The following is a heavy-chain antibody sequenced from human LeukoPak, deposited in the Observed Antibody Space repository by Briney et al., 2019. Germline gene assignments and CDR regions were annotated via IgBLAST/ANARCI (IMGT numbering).Heavy chain of an antibody. D-gene: IGHD3-10*01. CDR2: MFYSGST. Sequence: SSQTLSLTFAVSGGSISSGGHSWSWIRQPPGKGLEWIGYMFYSGSTYYNPSLKSRVTISVDRSKNQFSLKLSSVTAADTAVYYCARDDGGVFDYWGQGTLVTVSS. J-gene: IGHJ4*02. CDR1: GGSISSGGHS. V-gene: IGHV4-30-2*01. CDR3: ARDDGGVFDY.